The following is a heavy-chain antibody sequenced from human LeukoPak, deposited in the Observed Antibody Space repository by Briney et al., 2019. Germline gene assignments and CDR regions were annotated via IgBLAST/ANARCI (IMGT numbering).Heavy chain of an antibody. D-gene: IGHD3-16*01. CDR3: ARVWGSRENRGYYYYMDV. CDR1: GFTFSSYE. J-gene: IGHJ6*03. CDR2: ISSSGSTI. V-gene: IGHV3-48*03. Sequence: PGGSLRLSCAASGFTFSSYEMNWVRQAPGKGLEWFSYISSSGSTIYYADSVKGRFTISRDNAKNSLYLQMNSLRAEDTAVYYCARVWGSRENRGYYYYMDVWGKGTTVTVSS.